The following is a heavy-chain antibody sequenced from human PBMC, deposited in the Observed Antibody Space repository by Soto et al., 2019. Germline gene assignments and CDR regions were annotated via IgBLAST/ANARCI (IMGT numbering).Heavy chain of an antibody. V-gene: IGHV1-18*04. CDR3: ARDVGVVVVAANWLDP. CDR2: ISAYNGNT. CDR1: GYTFTSYG. D-gene: IGHD2-15*01. J-gene: IGHJ5*02. Sequence: GASVKFSCKASGYTFTSYGISWVRQAPGQGLEWMGWISAYNGNTNYAQKLQGRVTMTTDTSTSTAYMELRSLRSDDTAVYYCARDVGVVVVAANWLDPWGQGTLVTVSS.